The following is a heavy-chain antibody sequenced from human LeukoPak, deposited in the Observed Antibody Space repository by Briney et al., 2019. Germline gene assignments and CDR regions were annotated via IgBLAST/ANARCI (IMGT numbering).Heavy chain of an antibody. J-gene: IGHJ6*03. CDR1: GFTFSSYG. CDR3: AKDRVRDFWSGYQYYYYYMDV. CDR2: IRYDGSNK. Sequence: PGGSLRLSCAASGFTFSSYGMHWVRQAPGKGLEWVAFIRYDGSNKYYADSVKGRFTISRDNSKNMLYLQMNSLRAEDTAVYYCAKDRVRDFWSGYQYYYYYMDVWGKGTSVTVSS. V-gene: IGHV3-30*02. D-gene: IGHD3-3*01.